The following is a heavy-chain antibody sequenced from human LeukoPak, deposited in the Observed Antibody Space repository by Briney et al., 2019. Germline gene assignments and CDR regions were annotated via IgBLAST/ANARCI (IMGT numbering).Heavy chain of an antibody. V-gene: IGHV3-7*01. CDR3: ASRGQQRAGYYYYYMDV. J-gene: IGHJ6*03. D-gene: IGHD6-13*01. CDR2: IKQDGSEK. Sequence: GGSLRLSCAASGFTFSSYWMSWVRQAPGKGLEWVANIKQDGSEKYYVDSVKGRFTISRDNAKNSLYLQMNSLRAEDTAVYYCASRGQQRAGYYYYYMDVWGKGTTVTVSS. CDR1: GFTFSSYW.